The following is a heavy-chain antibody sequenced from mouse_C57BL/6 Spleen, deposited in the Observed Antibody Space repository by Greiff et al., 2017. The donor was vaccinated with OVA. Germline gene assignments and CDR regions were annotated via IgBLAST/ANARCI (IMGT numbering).Heavy chain of an antibody. Sequence: QVQLQQPGAELVKPGASVKLSCKASGYTFTSYWMQWVKQRPGQGLEWIGEIDPSDSYTNYNHKFKGKATLTVDTSSSIAYMQLSSLTSEDSAVYYCARGDWDGYWGQGTTLTVSS. D-gene: IGHD4-1*01. V-gene: IGHV1-50*01. CDR2: IDPSDSYT. CDR1: GYTFTSYW. J-gene: IGHJ2*01. CDR3: ARGDWDGY.